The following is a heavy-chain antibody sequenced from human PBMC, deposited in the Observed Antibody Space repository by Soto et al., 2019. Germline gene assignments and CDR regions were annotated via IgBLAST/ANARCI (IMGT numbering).Heavy chain of an antibody. Sequence: QVQLVESGGGVVQPGRSLRLSCAASGFTFSSYAMHWVRQAPGKGLEWMAVISYDGSNKYYADSVKGRFTISRDNSKNTLYLQMNGLRADDTAVYYCARGSGGFYYEGIDYWGQGTLVTVSS. J-gene: IGHJ4*02. D-gene: IGHD1-26*01. CDR2: ISYDGSNK. V-gene: IGHV3-30-3*01. CDR3: ARGSGGFYYEGIDY. CDR1: GFTFSSYA.